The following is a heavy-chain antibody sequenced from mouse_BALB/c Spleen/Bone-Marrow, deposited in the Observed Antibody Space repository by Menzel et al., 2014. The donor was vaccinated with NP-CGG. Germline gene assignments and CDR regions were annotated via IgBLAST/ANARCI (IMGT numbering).Heavy chain of an antibody. CDR3: TKIYYGNSFDV. V-gene: IGHV1-5*01. J-gene: IGHJ1*01. CDR1: GYSFTSYW. Sequence: EVQLQQSGTVLVRPGASVKMSCKASGYSFTSYWMHWVKQRPGQGLEWIGAIYPGNSDTSYNQKFKGKAKLTAVTSASTAYMELSSLTNEDSAVYYCTKIYYGNSFDVWGAGTTVTVSS. D-gene: IGHD2-1*01. CDR2: IYPGNSDT.